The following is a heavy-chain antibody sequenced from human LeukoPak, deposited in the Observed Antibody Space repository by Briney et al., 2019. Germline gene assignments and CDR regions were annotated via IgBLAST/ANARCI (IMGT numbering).Heavy chain of an antibody. V-gene: IGHV4-38-2*02. D-gene: IGHD5-12*01. Sequence: SSETLSLTCTVSGYSIRSGFYWGWIRQPPGKGLEWIGNIYHSGITNYNPSLKSRVTISVDTSKNQFSLKLSSVTAADTAVYYCARDVATEGMDVWGKGTTVTISS. CDR2: IYHSGIT. J-gene: IGHJ6*04. CDR1: GYSIRSGFY. CDR3: ARDVATEGMDV.